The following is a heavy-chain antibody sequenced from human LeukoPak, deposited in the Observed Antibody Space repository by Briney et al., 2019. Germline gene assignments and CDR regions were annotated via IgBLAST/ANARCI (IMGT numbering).Heavy chain of an antibody. CDR1: GFSLTNSGVG. J-gene: IGHJ4*02. CDR3: AHKGIPAAFDY. CDR2: FTWNDDK. V-gene: IGHV2-5*01. D-gene: IGHD6-13*01. Sequence: ESGPTLVNPTQTLTLTCTFSGFSLTNSGVGVRWIRQPPGNALEWLAFFTWNDDKRYSPSLKSRLTITKDTSKNQVVLTMTNMDPVDTATYYCAHKGIPAAFDYWGQGTLLTVSS.